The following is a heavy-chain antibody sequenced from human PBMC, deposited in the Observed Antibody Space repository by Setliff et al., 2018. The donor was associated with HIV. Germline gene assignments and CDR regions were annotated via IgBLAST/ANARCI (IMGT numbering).Heavy chain of an antibody. V-gene: IGHV1-18*01. Sequence: ASVKVSCKASGYTFTSYGISWVRQAPGQGLEWMGWISAYNGNTNYAQKLQGRVTVTTDTSTSTAYMELRSLRSDDTAVYYCARVGSVVVVTAIDYWGQGTLVTVSS. CDR1: GYTFTSYG. CDR3: ARVGSVVVVTAIDY. J-gene: IGHJ4*02. D-gene: IGHD2-21*02. CDR2: ISAYNGNT.